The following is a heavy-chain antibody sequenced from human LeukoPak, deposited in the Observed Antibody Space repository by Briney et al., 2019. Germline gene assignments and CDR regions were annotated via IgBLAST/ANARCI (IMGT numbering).Heavy chain of an antibody. CDR2: IWYDGSNK. D-gene: IGHD5-12*01. Sequence: TGGSLRLSCAASGFTFSSYGMHWVRQAPGRGLEWVAVIWYDGSNKYYADSVKGRFTISRDNSKNTLYLQMNSLRAEDTAVYYCARDSRWATDYYYYYGMDVWGQGTTVTVSS. CDR3: ARDSRWATDYYYYYGMDV. J-gene: IGHJ6*02. CDR1: GFTFSSYG. V-gene: IGHV3-33*01.